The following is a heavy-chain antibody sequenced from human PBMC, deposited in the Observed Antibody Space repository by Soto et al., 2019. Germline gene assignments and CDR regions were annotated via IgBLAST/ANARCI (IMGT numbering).Heavy chain of an antibody. J-gene: IGHJ4*02. V-gene: IGHV1-69*13. CDR2: IIPIFGTA. D-gene: IGHD1-7*01. CDR3: ARMVGGTRPENYFDY. CDR1: GGTFSSYA. Sequence: ASVKVSCKASGGTFSSYAISWVRQAPGQGLEWMGGIIPIFGTANYAQKFQGRVTITADESTSTAYMELSSLRSEDTAVYYCARMVGGTRPENYFDYWGQGTLVTVSS.